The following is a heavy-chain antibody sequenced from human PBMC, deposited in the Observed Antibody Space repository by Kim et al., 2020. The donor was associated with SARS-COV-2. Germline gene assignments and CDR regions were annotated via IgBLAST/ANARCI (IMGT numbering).Heavy chain of an antibody. V-gene: IGHV3-48*02. J-gene: IGHJ6*02. Sequence: GGSLRLSCAASGFTFSNYGMVWVRQAPGKGLEWVSYIRNGGTPIYYADSVRGRFTISRDEAKNSLYLQMNSLRDEDTGVYFCAREDWTFGDYGLGVWGQG. CDR1: GFTFSNYG. D-gene: IGHD2-21*01. CDR2: IRNGGTPI. CDR3: AREDWTFGDYGLGV.